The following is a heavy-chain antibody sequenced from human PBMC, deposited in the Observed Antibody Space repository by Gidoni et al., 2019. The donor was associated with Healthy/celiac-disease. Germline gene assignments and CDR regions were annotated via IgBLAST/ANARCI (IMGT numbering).Heavy chain of an antibody. J-gene: IGHJ4*02. Sequence: QLQLQESGPGLVKPSETLSLTCTVSGGSISSSSYYWGWIRQPPGKGLEWIGIIYYSGSTYYNPSLKSRVTISVDTSKNQFSLKLSSVTAADTAVYYCARLGIAVAGHHDYWGQGTLVTVSS. CDR1: GGSISSSSYY. D-gene: IGHD6-19*01. V-gene: IGHV4-39*01. CDR2: IYYSGST. CDR3: ARLGIAVAGHHDY.